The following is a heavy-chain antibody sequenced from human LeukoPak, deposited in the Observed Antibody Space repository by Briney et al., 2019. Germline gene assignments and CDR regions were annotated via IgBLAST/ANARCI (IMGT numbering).Heavy chain of an antibody. CDR3: PRRYAENLGYCSSTSCHTLNWFHP. V-gene: IGHV4-39*01. J-gene: IGHJ5*02. CDR1: GDPISSSRYY. CDR2: IYYSGST. D-gene: IGHD2-2*01. Sequence: PSETLSLTCTVSGDPISSSRYYWGWVRQPPGKGREWIGKIYYSGSTYYNPSLKSRVTISVDPDMNQFSLKLSYVTAADTSVLYCPRRYAENLGYCSSTSCHTLNWFHPWRQGPLVTVSS.